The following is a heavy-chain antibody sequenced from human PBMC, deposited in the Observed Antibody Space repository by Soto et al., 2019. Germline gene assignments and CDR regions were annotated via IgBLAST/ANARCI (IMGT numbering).Heavy chain of an antibody. J-gene: IGHJ5*02. CDR3: ARYIYGQGFKA. V-gene: IGHV1-8*01. Sequence: QVQLVQPGAEVRKPGASVKVSCKASGDTFTNFDFNWVRQPTGQGLEWIGWMRANSGDTGHAQKFQGRVSMTRDTSMSTVYMELSSLTDEDTAVYYCARYIYGQGFKAWGQGTLVFVSS. D-gene: IGHD3-3*02. CDR2: MRANSGDT. CDR1: GDTFTNFD.